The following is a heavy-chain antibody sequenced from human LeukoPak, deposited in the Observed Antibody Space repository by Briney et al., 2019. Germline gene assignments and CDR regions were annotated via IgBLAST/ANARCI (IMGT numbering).Heavy chain of an antibody. CDR1: GYSISSGYY. J-gene: IGHJ4*02. CDR2: TYHSGST. CDR3: ARSLDDFWSGYYPIDY. V-gene: IGHV4-38-2*01. Sequence: PSETLSLTCAVSGYSISSGYYWGWIRQPPGKGLEWIGSTYHSGSTYYNPSLKSRVTISVDTSKNQFSLKLSSVAAADTAVYYCARSLDDFWSGYYPIDYWGQGTLVTVSS. D-gene: IGHD3-3*01.